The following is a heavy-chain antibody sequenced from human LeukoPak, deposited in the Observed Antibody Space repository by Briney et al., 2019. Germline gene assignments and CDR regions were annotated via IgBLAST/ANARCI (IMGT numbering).Heavy chain of an antibody. CDR1: GYTFTGYY. J-gene: IGHJ4*02. CDR2: INPNSRTT. CDR3: ARDLMTTPTWDFDY. D-gene: IGHD3-16*01. V-gene: IGHV1-2*02. Sequence: ASVKVSCKGSGYTFTGYYMHWVRQAPGQGLEWMGWINPNSRTTNYAQKFQGRVAVTRDTSISTAYMELSRLESDDTAVYYCARDLMTTPTWDFDYWGQGTLVTVAS.